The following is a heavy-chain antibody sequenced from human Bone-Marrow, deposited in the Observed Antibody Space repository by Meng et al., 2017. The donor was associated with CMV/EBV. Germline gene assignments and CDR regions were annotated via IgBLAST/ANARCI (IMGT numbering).Heavy chain of an antibody. J-gene: IGHJ3*02. CDR3: ARLGRFAMAHDDAFAI. CDR2: IIPIFGTA. CDR1: GGTFSSYA. D-gene: IGHD5-18*01. Sequence: SVKVSCKASGGTFSSYAISWVRQAPGQGLEWMGGIIPIFGTANYAQKFQGRVTITTDESTSTAYMELSSLRSEDTAVYYCARLGRFAMAHDDAFAIWGQGTMVTV. V-gene: IGHV1-69*05.